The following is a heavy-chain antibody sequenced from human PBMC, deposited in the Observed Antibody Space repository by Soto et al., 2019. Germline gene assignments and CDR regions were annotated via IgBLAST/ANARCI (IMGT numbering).Heavy chain of an antibody. V-gene: IGHV4-34*01. CDR3: ARGRLGIGDY. J-gene: IGHJ4*02. CDR2: INHSGRT. CDR1: GGSFSGYY. Sequence: QVQLQQWGAGLLKPSETLSLTCAVYGGSFSGYYWSWIRQPPGKGLEWIGEINHSGRTNYNPSLRTRVTRSVDTSKIQFSLKLSSVPAADAAVYYCARGRLGIGDYWGQGTLVTVSS. D-gene: IGHD7-27*01.